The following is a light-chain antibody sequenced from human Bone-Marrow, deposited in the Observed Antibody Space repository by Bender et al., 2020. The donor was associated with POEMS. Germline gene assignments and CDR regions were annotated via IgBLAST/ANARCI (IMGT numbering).Light chain of an antibody. J-gene: IGLJ1*01. V-gene: IGLV3-1*01. Sequence: SYELNQPPSLSVSPGQTASITCSGDKLGDKYVCWYQQRPGQSPFLVMYQDNKRPTGIRERCSGYSSGNTATLTISGTQAMDEADYYCQAWDSSTAVFGSGTTVTVL. CDR3: QAWDSSTAV. CDR2: QDN. CDR1: KLGDKY.